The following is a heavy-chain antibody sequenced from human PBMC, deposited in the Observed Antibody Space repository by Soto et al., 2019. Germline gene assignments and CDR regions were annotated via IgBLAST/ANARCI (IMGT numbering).Heavy chain of an antibody. V-gene: IGHV3-23*01. Sequence: EVQLLESGGGLVQPGGSLRLSCAASGFTFSSYAMSWVRQAPGKGLEWVSAISGSGGSTYYADSVKGRFTISRDNSKSTLYLQMNSLRAEDTAVYYCAKFYSGSYSYFDYWGQGTLVTVSS. CDR3: AKFYSGSYSYFDY. CDR2: ISGSGGST. J-gene: IGHJ4*02. CDR1: GFTFSSYA. D-gene: IGHD1-26*01.